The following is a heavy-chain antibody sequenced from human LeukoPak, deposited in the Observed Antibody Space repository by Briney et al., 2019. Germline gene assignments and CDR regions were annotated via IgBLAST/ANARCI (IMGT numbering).Heavy chain of an antibody. D-gene: IGHD3-3*01. CDR2: IYSRGST. Sequence: PSETLSLTCTVSGGPISSSRYYWGWIRQPPGKGLEWIGSIYSRGSTYYNPSLRGRVTISVDTSKNQFSLNLSSVTAADTAVYFCARHYEVVDYYFDYWGQGTLVTVSS. CDR3: ARHYEVVDYYFDY. V-gene: IGHV4-39*01. CDR1: GGPISSSRYY. J-gene: IGHJ4*02.